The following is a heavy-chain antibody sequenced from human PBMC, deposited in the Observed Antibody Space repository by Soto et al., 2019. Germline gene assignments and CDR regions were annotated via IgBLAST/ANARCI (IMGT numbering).Heavy chain of an antibody. CDR3: AKDIIRFLDYLTTFDY. J-gene: IGHJ4*02. Sequence: PGGSLRLSCAASGFTFDDYAMHWVRQAPGKGLEWVSGISWNSGSIGYADSVKGRFTISRDNAKNSLYLQMNSLRAEDTALYYCAKDIIRFLDYLTTFDYWGQGTLVTVSS. V-gene: IGHV3-9*01. CDR1: GFTFDDYA. D-gene: IGHD3-3*01. CDR2: ISWNSGSI.